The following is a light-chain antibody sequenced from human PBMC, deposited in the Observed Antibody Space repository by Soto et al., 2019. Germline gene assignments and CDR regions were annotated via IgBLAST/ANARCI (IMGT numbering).Light chain of an antibody. CDR1: QSIRSW. CDR2: AAS. Sequence: DLQMTQSPSTLSASVGDRVTITCRASQSIRSWLAWYQQKPGKAPKLLIYAASSLQSGVPSRFRGSGSGTDFTLTISSLQPEDFATYYCQQADSFPTFGGGTKVDIK. CDR3: QQADSFPT. V-gene: IGKV1-12*01. J-gene: IGKJ4*01.